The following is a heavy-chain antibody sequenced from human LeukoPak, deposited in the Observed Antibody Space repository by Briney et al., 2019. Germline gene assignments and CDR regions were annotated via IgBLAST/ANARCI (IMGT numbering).Heavy chain of an antibody. Sequence: GESLKISCKGSGYDFPRHWIGWVRQMAGIGLEWMATIYPGDANIDIGYSPSFQGQVTISADKSISTAYLQWGSLRASDTAMYYCARQRSRDGYNYDGFDIWGQGTMVTVSS. CDR2: IYPGDANIDI. CDR3: ARQRSRDGYNYDGFDI. V-gene: IGHV5-51*01. J-gene: IGHJ3*02. CDR1: GYDFPRHW. D-gene: IGHD5-24*01.